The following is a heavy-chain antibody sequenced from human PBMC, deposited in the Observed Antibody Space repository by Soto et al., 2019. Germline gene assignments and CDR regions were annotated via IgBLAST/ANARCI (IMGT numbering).Heavy chain of an antibody. CDR1: GFTVSSNY. CDR2: IYSGGST. V-gene: IGHV3-53*01. Sequence: GGSLRLSCAASGFTVSSNYMSWVRQAPGKGLERVSVIYSGGSTYYADSVKGRFTISRDNSKNTLYLQMNSLRAEDTAVYYCARVQANYYYYGMDGWGQGTTVTVSS. J-gene: IGHJ6*02. CDR3: ARVQANYYYYGMDG.